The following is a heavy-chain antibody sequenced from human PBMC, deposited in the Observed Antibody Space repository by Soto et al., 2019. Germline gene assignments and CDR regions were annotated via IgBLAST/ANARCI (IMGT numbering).Heavy chain of an antibody. Sequence: PGGSLRLSCAASGFTFSSYAMHWVRQAPGKGLEWAAVISYDGSNKYYADSVKGRFTISRDNSKNTLYLQMNSLRAEDTAVYYCARAASGSYLYYYYYYGMDVWGQGTTVTVSS. CDR1: GFTFSSYA. D-gene: IGHD1-26*01. V-gene: IGHV3-30-3*01. J-gene: IGHJ6*02. CDR2: ISYDGSNK. CDR3: ARAASGSYLYYYYYYGMDV.